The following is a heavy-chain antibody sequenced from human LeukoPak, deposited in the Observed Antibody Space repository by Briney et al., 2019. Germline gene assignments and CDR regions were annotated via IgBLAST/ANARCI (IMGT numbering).Heavy chain of an antibody. CDR1: GGSISSYY. Sequence: SETLSLTCTVSGGSISSYYWSWIRQPPGKGLEWIGYIYYSGSTNYTPSLKSRVTISVDTSKNQFSLKLSSVTAADTAVYYCARDRSSGYRDDAFDIW. D-gene: IGHD1-1*01. J-gene: IGHJ3*02. V-gene: IGHV4-59*01. CDR3: ARDRSSGYRDDAFDI. CDR2: IYYSGST.